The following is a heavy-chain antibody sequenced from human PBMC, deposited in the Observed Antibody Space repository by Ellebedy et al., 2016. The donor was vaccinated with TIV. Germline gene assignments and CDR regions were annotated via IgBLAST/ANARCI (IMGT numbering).Heavy chain of an antibody. CDR3: ATDKVCFTFDI. V-gene: IGHV3-7*01. J-gene: IGHJ3*02. CDR1: GFTFSASW. Sequence: GESLKISCAASGFTFSASWMTWVRQAPGQGLEWVANINQDGRTTNYGDSVKGRFTISRDNAKNSLYLQLNSLRVDDTAMYYCATDKVCFTFDIWGRGTMVTVSS. CDR2: INQDGRTT.